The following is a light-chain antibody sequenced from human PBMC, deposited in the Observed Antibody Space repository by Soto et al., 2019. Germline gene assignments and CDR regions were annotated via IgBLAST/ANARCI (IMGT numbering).Light chain of an antibody. CDR3: AAWDDSLNGLYV. CDR1: SSNIGSNT. CDR2: SNN. Sequence: QSVLTQPPSASGTPGQRVTSSCSGSSSNIGSNTVNWYQQLPGTAPKLLIHSNNHRPSGVPDRFSGSKSGTSASLAISGLQSEDEADYYCAAWDDSLNGLYVFGTGTKVTVL. V-gene: IGLV1-44*01. J-gene: IGLJ1*01.